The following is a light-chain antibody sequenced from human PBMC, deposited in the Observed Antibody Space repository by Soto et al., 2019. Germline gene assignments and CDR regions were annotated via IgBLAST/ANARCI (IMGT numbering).Light chain of an antibody. Sequence: DIQLTQSPSFLSASVGDRVTMTCRASQGISSYLVWYQQKPGKAPKLLIYAASTLQSGVPSRFSGSGFGTEFTLTISSLQPEDFATYYCQQLISYPHTFGQGTKLEIK. V-gene: IGKV1-9*01. CDR1: QGISSY. CDR3: QQLISYPHT. J-gene: IGKJ2*01. CDR2: AAS.